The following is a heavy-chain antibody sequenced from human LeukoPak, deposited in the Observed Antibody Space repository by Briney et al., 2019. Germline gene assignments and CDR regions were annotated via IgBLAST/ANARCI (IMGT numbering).Heavy chain of an antibody. J-gene: IGHJ4*02. D-gene: IGHD3-22*01. V-gene: IGHV3-23*01. CDR1: GFTFSNYA. CDR2: ISGNGGST. CDR3: AKDQSPGHYYDSSGYFDY. Sequence: GGSLRLSCAASGFTFSNYAMGWVRQAPGRGLEWVSAISGNGGSTYYADSVKGRFTMSRDNSKNTLYLQMNNLRPEDTAVYNCAKDQSPGHYYDSSGYFDYWGQGTLVTVSS.